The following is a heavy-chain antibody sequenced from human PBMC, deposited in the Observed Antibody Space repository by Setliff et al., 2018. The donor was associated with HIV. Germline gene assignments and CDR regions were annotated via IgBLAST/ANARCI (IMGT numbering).Heavy chain of an antibody. CDR2: IIPIFGTA. J-gene: IGHJ2*01. Sequence: SVKVSCKASGGSFSNYAINWVRQAPGQGLEWMGKIIPIFGTANYAQNFQGRVTITMDPSTSTAFMDLRSLTSADTAVYYCARFLRGEHFASWKSNHYFDLWGRGTLVTVSS. D-gene: IGHD1-1*01. CDR3: ARFLRGEHFASWKSNHYFDL. CDR1: GGSFSNYA. V-gene: IGHV1-69*05.